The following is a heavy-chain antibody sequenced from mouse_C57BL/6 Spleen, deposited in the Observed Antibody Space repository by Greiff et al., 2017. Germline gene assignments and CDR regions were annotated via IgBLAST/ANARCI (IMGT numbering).Heavy chain of an antibody. J-gene: IGHJ4*01. V-gene: IGHV1-80*01. CDR1: GYAFSSYW. Sequence: VQVVESGAELVKPGASVKISCKASGYAFSSYWMNWVKQRPGKGLEWIGQIYPGDGDTNYNGKFKGKATLTADKSSSTAYMQLSSLTSEDSAVYFCARGGGYYVHAMDYWGQGTSVTVSS. D-gene: IGHD2-3*01. CDR2: IYPGDGDT. CDR3: ARGGGYYVHAMDY.